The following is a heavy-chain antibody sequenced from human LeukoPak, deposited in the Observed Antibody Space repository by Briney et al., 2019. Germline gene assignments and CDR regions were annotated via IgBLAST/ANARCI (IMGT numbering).Heavy chain of an antibody. CDR2: VSGSGGST. J-gene: IGHJ4*02. CDR1: GFTFSSYA. D-gene: IGHD3-22*01. Sequence: PGGSLRLSCAASGFTFSSYAMTWVRQAPGKGLEWVSAVSGSGGSTDYADSVKGRFTISRDNSKNTLYLQMNSLRAEDTAVYYCAKGRTYYYDSSGSRSYYFDYWGQGTLVTVSS. V-gene: IGHV3-23*01. CDR3: AKGRTYYYDSSGSRSYYFDY.